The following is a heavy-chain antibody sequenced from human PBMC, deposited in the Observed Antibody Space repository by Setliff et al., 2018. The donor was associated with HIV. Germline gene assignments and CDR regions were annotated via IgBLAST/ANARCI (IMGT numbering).Heavy chain of an antibody. V-gene: IGHV4-39*01. Sequence: SETLSLTCTVSGVSISTRRYYWGWIRQPPGKGLEWIGNINYSGNTYYNPSLKSRVTISVDMSKNQFSLKLSSVTAADTAVYYCARQAWHSGRNGYFVDYWGQGTLVTVSS. CDR3: ARQAWHSGRNGYFVDY. CDR2: INYSGNT. J-gene: IGHJ4*02. CDR1: GVSISTRRYY. D-gene: IGHD2-15*01.